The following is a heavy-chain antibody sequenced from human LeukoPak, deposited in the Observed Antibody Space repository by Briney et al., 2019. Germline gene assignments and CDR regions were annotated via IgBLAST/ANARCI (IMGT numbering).Heavy chain of an antibody. V-gene: IGHV1-2*02. CDR3: ATLNYYYGSGEYYMDV. D-gene: IGHD3-10*01. J-gene: IGHJ6*03. CDR2: INPNSGGT. Sequence: ASVTVSCKSSGYTFTGYYMHWVRQAPGQGLEWMGWINPNSGGTNYAQKLQGRVTMTRDTSISTAYMELSRLRSDDTAVYYCATLNYYYGSGEYYMDVWGKGTTVTVSS. CDR1: GYTFTGYY.